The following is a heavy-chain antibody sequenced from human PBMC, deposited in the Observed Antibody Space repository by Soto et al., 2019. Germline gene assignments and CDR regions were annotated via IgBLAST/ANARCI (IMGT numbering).Heavy chain of an antibody. CDR1: GGTFSSHG. Sequence: SVKVSCKASGGTFSSHGISWVRQAPGQGLEWMGGIIPIFGTANYAQKFQGRVTITADESTSTAYMELSSLRSEDTAVYYCALRSMAVVPEYWGQGTLVTVSS. CDR2: IIPIFGTA. CDR3: ALRSMAVVPEY. V-gene: IGHV1-69*13. D-gene: IGHD3-22*01. J-gene: IGHJ4*02.